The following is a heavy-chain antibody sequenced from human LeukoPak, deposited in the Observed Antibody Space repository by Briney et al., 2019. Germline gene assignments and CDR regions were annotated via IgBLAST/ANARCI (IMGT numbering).Heavy chain of an antibody. CDR3: YDSSGYGAFDI. D-gene: IGHD3-22*01. Sequence: ASVRVSCKASGYTFTSYDINWVRQATGQGLEWMGWMNPNSGNTGYAQKFQDRVTMTRNTSISTAYMELSSLRSEDTAVYYCYDSSGYGAFDIWGQGTMVTVSS. CDR2: MNPNSGNT. J-gene: IGHJ3*02. V-gene: IGHV1-8*01. CDR1: GYTFTSYD.